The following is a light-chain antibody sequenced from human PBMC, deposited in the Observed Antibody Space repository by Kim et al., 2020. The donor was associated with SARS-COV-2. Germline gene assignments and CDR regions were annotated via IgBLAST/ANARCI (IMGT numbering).Light chain of an antibody. V-gene: IGKV2-28*01. CDR3: MQPLQSLT. J-gene: IGKJ3*01. CDR1: QSLLHSNGYTY. Sequence: DIVMTQSPLSLAVTPGEPASISCRSSQSLLHSNGYTYLDWYLQKPGQSPQLLIYMGSNRASGVPDRFSGSGSGTDFTLKISRVEAEDVGVYYCMQPLQSLTFGPGTNVDIK. CDR2: MGS.